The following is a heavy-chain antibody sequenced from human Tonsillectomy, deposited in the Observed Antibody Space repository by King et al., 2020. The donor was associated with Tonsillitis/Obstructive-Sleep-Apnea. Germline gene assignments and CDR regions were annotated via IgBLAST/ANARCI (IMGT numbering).Heavy chain of an antibody. Sequence: VQLQESGPGLVKPSETLSLTCTVSGSSISSYYWSWIRQPSGKGLEWIGYIYYSGSTIYNPSLKSRVTMSVDTSKNQFSLKLSSVTAADTAVYYCARESGHYDILTGYHDYFDSWGQGTLVTVSS. V-gene: IGHV4-59*08. CDR2: IYYSGST. CDR3: ARESGHYDILTGYHDYFDS. J-gene: IGHJ4*02. D-gene: IGHD3-9*01. CDR1: GSSISSYY.